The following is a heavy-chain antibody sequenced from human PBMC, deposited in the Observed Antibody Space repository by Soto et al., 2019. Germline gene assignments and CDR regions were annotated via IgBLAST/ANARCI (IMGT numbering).Heavy chain of an antibody. Sequence: QVQLQESGPGLVKPSQTLSLTCTVSGGSISSGGYYWSWIRQHPGKGLEWIGYIYYSGSTYYNPFIKSRVTISVDTAKNQISLKLSSMTAADTAVYYCARVCGGDCHYGMDVWGQGTTGTGSS. J-gene: IGHJ6*02. CDR3: ARVCGGDCHYGMDV. D-gene: IGHD2-21*02. CDR2: IYYSGST. V-gene: IGHV4-31*03. CDR1: GGSISSGGYY.